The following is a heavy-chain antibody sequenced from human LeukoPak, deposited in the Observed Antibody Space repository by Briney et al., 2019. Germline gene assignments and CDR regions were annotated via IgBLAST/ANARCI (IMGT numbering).Heavy chain of an antibody. CDR1: GFTFSSYW. J-gene: IGHJ4*02. V-gene: IGHV3-74*01. CDR3: ATANPPLPGD. Sequence: PGGSLRLSCAASGFTFSSYWMHWGRQAPGKGVVWVSRINSDGSRTNYADSVKGRFTISRDNDKNRLYMKMNSLRAEDTAVYYCATANPPLPGDWGQGTLVTVSS. CDR2: INSDGSRT. D-gene: IGHD3-10*01.